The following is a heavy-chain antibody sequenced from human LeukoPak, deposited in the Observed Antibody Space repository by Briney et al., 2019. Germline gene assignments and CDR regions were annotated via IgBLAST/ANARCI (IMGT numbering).Heavy chain of an antibody. CDR3: ARGPGIAVAGHYYYYGMDV. CDR2: IIPIFGTA. J-gene: IGHJ6*02. D-gene: IGHD6-19*01. Sequence: GASVKVSCKASGYTFTSYYMHWVRQAPGQGLEWMGGIIPIFGTANYAQKFQGRVTITADESTSTAYMELSSLRSEDTAVYYCARGPGIAVAGHYYYYGMDVWGRGTTVTVSS. V-gene: IGHV1-69*13. CDR1: GYTFTSYY.